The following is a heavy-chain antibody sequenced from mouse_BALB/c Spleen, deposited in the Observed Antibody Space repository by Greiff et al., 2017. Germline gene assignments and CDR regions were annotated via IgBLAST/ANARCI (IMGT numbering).Heavy chain of an antibody. CDR1: GFTFSNYW. D-gene: IGHD2-3*01. J-gene: IGHJ4*01. Sequence: EVKLVESGGGLVQPGGSMKLSCVASGFTFSNYWMNWVRQSPEKGLEWVAEIRLKSNNYATHYAEPVKGRFTISRDDSKSSVYLQMNNLRAEDTGIYYCTRGWLQGYYYAMDDWGQGTSVTVSS. V-gene: IGHV6-6*02. CDR2: IRLKSNNYAT. CDR3: TRGWLQGYYYAMDD.